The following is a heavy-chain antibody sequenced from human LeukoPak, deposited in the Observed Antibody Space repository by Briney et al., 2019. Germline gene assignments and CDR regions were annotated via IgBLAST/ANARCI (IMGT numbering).Heavy chain of an antibody. CDR1: GYTLTELS. D-gene: IGHD3-3*01. Sequence: ASVKVSCKVSGYTLTELSMHWVRQAPGKGLGWMGGFDPEDGETIYAQKFQGRVTMTEDTSIDTAYMELSSLRSEDTAVYYCATTRFAYYYYGMDVWGKGTTVTVSS. V-gene: IGHV1-24*01. CDR3: ATTRFAYYYYGMDV. J-gene: IGHJ6*04. CDR2: FDPEDGET.